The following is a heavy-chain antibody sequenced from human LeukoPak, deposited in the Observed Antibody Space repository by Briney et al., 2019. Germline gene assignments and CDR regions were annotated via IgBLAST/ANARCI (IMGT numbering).Heavy chain of an antibody. CDR2: IWYDGRNE. CDR1: GFSFSNAW. D-gene: IGHD3-22*01. J-gene: IGHJ4*02. Sequence: GGSLRLSCAAFGFSFSNAWMSWVRQAPGKGLEWVAVIWYDGRNEYYADSVKGRFTISRDTSKNTLYLQMNSLRAEDTAVYYCARAYYYDVSVTPDYWGQGTLVTVSS. V-gene: IGHV3-33*08. CDR3: ARAYYYDVSVTPDY.